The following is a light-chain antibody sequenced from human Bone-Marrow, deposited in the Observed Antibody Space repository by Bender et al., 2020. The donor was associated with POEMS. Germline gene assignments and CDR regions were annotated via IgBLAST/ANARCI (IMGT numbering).Light chain of an antibody. CDR2: DAN. V-gene: IGLV2-14*03. J-gene: IGLJ2*01. Sequence: QSALTQPASVSGSPGQSITISCTGTSSGVGGYYYVSWYQQHPGKAPKLIIFDANNRPSGVSNRFSGSKSGNTASLTISGLQSEDEAEYYCSSYSSSTTPLVFGGGTTLTVL. CDR3: SSYSSSTTPLV. CDR1: SSGVGGYYY.